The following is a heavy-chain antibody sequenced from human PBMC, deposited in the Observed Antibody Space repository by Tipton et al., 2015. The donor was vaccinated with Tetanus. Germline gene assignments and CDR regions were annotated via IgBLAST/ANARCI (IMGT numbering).Heavy chain of an antibody. V-gene: IGHV4-39*01. Sequence: TLSLTCSLSGGSLSSGTFYWDWIRQRPGKGLEWIGNIYYNGNTLENPSVKGQVTLSLDKSKNRFSLKLRSVTAADTAIYYCARSADNWFDPWGQGILVTVSS. CDR2: IYYNGNT. CDR1: GGSLSSGTFY. CDR3: ARSADNWFDP. J-gene: IGHJ5*02.